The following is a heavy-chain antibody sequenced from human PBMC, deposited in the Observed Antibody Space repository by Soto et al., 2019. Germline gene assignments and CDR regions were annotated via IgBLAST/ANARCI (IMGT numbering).Heavy chain of an antibody. J-gene: IGHJ4*02. Sequence: SETLSLTCPVYGGSFSGYYWSWIRQPPGKGLEWIGEINHSGSTNYNPSLKSRVTISVDTSKNQFSLKLSSVTAADTAVYYCAILKLGTQKGYFDYWGQGTLVTVSS. D-gene: IGHD7-27*01. V-gene: IGHV4-34*01. CDR3: AILKLGTQKGYFDY. CDR1: GGSFSGYY. CDR2: INHSGST.